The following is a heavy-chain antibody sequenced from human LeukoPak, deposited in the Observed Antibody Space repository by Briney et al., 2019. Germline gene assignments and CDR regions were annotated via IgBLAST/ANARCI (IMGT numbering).Heavy chain of an antibody. CDR2: ISSSSSYI. Sequence: GGSLRLSCAASGFTFSSYSMNWVRQAPGKGLEWVSSISSSSSYIYYADSVKGRFTISRDNAKNSLYLQMNSLRAEDTAVYYCARQRRKGYYDSSGHSDYWGQGTLVTVSS. CDR1: GFTFSSYS. J-gene: IGHJ4*02. CDR3: ARQRRKGYYDSSGHSDY. V-gene: IGHV3-21*01. D-gene: IGHD3-22*01.